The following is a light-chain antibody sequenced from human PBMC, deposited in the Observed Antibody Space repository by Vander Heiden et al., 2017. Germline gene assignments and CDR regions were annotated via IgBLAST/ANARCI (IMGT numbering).Light chain of an antibody. CDR3: QQAYSYPIT. J-gene: IGKJ5*01. CDR1: QSISTA. Sequence: ILLPQSPSSLSASVGDRVTITCRASQSISTALAWYQQKPGKAPKLLIYDASSLQTGVPSRFSGSGSGPDFTLTISSLQPEDFATYYCQQAYSYPITFGPGTRLEIK. V-gene: IGKV1-13*02. CDR2: DAS.